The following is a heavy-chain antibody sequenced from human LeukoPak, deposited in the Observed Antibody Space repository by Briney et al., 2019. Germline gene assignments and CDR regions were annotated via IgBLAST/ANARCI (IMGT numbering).Heavy chain of an antibody. D-gene: IGHD6-6*01. V-gene: IGHV1-69*10. CDR2: IIPILGIA. CDR1: GGTFSSYA. CDR3: ARDPDSSSPDAHFDY. Sequence: ASVKVSCKASGGTFSSYAISWVRQAPGQGLEWMGGIIPILGIANYAQKFQGRVTITADKSTSTAYMELSSLRSEDTAVYYCARDPDSSSPDAHFDYWGQGTLVTVSS. J-gene: IGHJ4*02.